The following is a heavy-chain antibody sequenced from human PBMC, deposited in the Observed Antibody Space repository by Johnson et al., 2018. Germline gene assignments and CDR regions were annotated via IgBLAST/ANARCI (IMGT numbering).Heavy chain of an antibody. Sequence: VQLVQSGGGLVQPGVSMRLSCAASGFTFSSYAMSWDRQAPGKGLEWVSGIREIGGSTYYADSMKCRLTIPSDNSKTTLYLQMNSLRAEDTAVSYCAKRYYGGNSGAFDIWGLGTMVTVSS. D-gene: IGHD4-23*01. J-gene: IGHJ3*02. V-gene: IGHV3-23*04. CDR3: AKRYYGGNSGAFDI. CDR2: IREIGGST. CDR1: GFTFSSYA.